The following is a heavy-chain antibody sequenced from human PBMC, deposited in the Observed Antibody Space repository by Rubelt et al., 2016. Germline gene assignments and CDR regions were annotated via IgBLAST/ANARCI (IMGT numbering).Heavy chain of an antibody. CDR3: AGNDYGDYDDAFGS. CDR2: IYYSGSA. Sequence: QLQLQESGPGLVKPSETLSLTCTVSGGSISSYYWNWIRQPPGKGLEWIGYIYYSGSANYNPSLKSRVPISVATSKNQFSLRRSSGTAADAAVYYWAGNDYGDYDDAFGSWGQGTMVTVSS. J-gene: IGHJ3*02. D-gene: IGHD4-17*01. V-gene: IGHV4-59*08. CDR1: GGSISSYY.